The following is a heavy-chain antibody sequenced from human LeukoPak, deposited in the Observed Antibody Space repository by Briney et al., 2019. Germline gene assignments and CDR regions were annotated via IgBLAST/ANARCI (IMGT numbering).Heavy chain of an antibody. D-gene: IGHD1-1*01. Sequence: SETLSLTCTVSGGSINNYHWGWIRQPPGKGLGWIGYISYSGTTNYNPSLKSRVTISVDMSKSQFSLKLNSVTAADTAVYYCGRVTTGTVDHWGQGTLVTVSS. CDR3: GRVTTGTVDH. V-gene: IGHV4-59*01. J-gene: IGHJ4*02. CDR2: ISYSGTT. CDR1: GGSINNYH.